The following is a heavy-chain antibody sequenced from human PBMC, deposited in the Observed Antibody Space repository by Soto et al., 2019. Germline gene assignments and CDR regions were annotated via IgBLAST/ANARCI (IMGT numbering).Heavy chain of an antibody. D-gene: IGHD3-10*01. Sequence: GGSLRLSCAASGFTFSSYWMSWVRQAPGKGLEWVANIKQDGSEKYYVDSVKGRFTISRDNAKNSLYLQMNSLRAEDTAVYYCASGKSSYYGSGSYGPPYYYYMDVWGKGTTVTVSS. V-gene: IGHV3-7*01. J-gene: IGHJ6*03. CDR3: ASGKSSYYGSGSYGPPYYYYMDV. CDR2: IKQDGSEK. CDR1: GFTFSSYW.